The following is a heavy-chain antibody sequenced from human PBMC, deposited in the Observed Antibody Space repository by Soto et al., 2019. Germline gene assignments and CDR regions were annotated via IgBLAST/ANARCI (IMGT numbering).Heavy chain of an antibody. CDR2: IYYSGST. V-gene: IGHV4-39*01. Sequence: ASETLSLTCTVSGGSISSSSYYWGWIRQPPGKGLEWIGSIYYSGSTYYNPSLKSRVTISVDTSKNQFSLKLSSVTAADTAAYYCASFGVVIDDFDYWGQGTLVTVSS. D-gene: IGHD3-3*01. CDR1: GGSISSSSYY. CDR3: ASFGVVIDDFDY. J-gene: IGHJ4*02.